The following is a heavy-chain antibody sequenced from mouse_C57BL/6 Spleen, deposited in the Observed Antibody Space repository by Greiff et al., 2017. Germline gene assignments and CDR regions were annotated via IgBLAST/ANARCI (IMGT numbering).Heavy chain of an antibody. CDR1: GFSLTSYG. J-gene: IGHJ3*01. Sequence: VQLQQSGPGLAQPSQSLSITCTVSGFSLTSYGVHWVRQSPGTGLEWLGVIWRGGSTDYNAAFMSRLSITKDNAKSQVCVKMNRLQADDTAIYYGAKKSENWDGFADWGQGTLVTVSA. V-gene: IGHV2-5*01. CDR2: IWRGGST. D-gene: IGHD4-1*01. CDR3: AKKSENWDGFAD.